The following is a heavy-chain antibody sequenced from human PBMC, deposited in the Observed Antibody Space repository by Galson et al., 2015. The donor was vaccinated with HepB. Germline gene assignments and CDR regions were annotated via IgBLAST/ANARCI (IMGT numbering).Heavy chain of an antibody. CDR2: ISYDGSNK. J-gene: IGHJ6*02. D-gene: IGHD2-8*01. V-gene: IGHV3-30*18. CDR1: GFTFSSYG. Sequence: SLRLSCAASGFTFSSYGMHWVRQAPGKGLEWVAVISYDGSNKYYADSVKGRFTISRDNSKNTLYLQMNSLRAEDTAVYYCAKGVFDYYYYGMDVWGQGTTVTVSS. CDR3: AKGVFDYYYYGMDV.